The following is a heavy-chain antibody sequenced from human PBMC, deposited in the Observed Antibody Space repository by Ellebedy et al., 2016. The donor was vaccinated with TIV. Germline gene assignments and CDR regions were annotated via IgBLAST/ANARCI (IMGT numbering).Heavy chain of an antibody. J-gene: IGHJ3*01. V-gene: IGHV3-30*03. CDR1: GFTFSSYD. CDR2: ISYDANNK. CDR3: ARDPVGVGPAFDV. Sequence: GESLKISCAASGFTFSSYDMHWVRQAPGKGLEWVALISYDANNKYYADSVKCRFTISRANSKNTLYLQMNSLRAEDTAIYYCARDPVGVGPAFDVWGQGTMVTVSS. D-gene: IGHD4-23*01.